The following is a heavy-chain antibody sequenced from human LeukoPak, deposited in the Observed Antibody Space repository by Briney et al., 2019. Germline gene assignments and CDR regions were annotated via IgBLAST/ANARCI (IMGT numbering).Heavy chain of an antibody. CDR3: ARDFYGDYAEDY. Sequence: GGSLRLSCAASGFTFSSYSMNWVRQAPGKGLEWVSYISSSGSTISYAESVKGRFTISRDNAKNSLYLQMNSLRGEDTAVYYCARDFYGDYAEDYWGQGTLVTVSS. CDR2: ISSSGSTI. J-gene: IGHJ4*02. D-gene: IGHD4-17*01. V-gene: IGHV3-48*01. CDR1: GFTFSSYS.